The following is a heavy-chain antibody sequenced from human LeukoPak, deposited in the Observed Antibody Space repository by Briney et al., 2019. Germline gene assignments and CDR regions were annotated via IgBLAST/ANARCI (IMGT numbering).Heavy chain of an antibody. V-gene: IGHV1-69*04. CDR1: GGTFISYA. Sequence: ASVKVSCMASGGTFISYAISWVRQAPGQGLEWMGRIIPILGIANYAQKFQGRLTITADKSTSTAYMELSSLRSDDTAVYYCARSDIGAAAGFFDYWGRGTLVTVSS. J-gene: IGHJ4*02. D-gene: IGHD6-13*01. CDR2: IIPILGIA. CDR3: ARSDIGAAAGFFDY.